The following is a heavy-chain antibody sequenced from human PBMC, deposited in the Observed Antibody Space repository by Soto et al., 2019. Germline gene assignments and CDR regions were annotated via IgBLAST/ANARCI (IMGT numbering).Heavy chain of an antibody. D-gene: IGHD5-12*01. Sequence: QVHLQESGPGLVKPSETLSLTCTVSGGSISGYYWSWIRQRPGKGLEWIGAIYYTGSTNYNPSLKRRATIAVATPKSHFSLQLSSVTAADTAMYYCTRRPVPTIVTTLDAPYVDCWGQGTLVTASS. J-gene: IGHJ4*02. CDR2: IYYTGST. V-gene: IGHV4-59*08. CDR1: GGSISGYY. CDR3: TRRPVPTIVTTLDAPYVDC.